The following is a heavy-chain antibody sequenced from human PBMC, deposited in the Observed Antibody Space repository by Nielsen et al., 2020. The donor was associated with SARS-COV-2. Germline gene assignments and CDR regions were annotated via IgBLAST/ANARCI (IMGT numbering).Heavy chain of an antibody. V-gene: IGHV3-23*01. CDR1: GFIFSSSA. CDR2: ISSSGGSPSGGST. Sequence: GGSLRLSCAASGFIFSSSAMTWVRQAPGKALEWVSSISSSGGSPSGGSTLYADSVKGRFTISRDSSKNTVYLQMNSLRAEDTAVYYCGRGTVETPGSDYWGQGTLVTVSS. J-gene: IGHJ4*02. CDR3: GRGTVETPGSDY. D-gene: IGHD4-23*01.